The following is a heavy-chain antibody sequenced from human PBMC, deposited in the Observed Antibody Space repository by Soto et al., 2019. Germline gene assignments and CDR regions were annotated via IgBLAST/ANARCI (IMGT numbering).Heavy chain of an antibody. J-gene: IGHJ4*02. CDR3: ARRDGYNAIDY. D-gene: IGHD5-12*01. CDR2: IKHSGST. CDR1: GGSFSGYY. Sequence: QVQLQQWGAGLLKPSETLSLTCAVYGGSFSGYYWSWIRQPPGKGLEWIGEIKHSGSTNYNPSLTSRVTISVDTSMYQCSLTLCFVTAAVTAVDYCARRDGYNAIDYWGQGTQITVSS. V-gene: IGHV4-34*01.